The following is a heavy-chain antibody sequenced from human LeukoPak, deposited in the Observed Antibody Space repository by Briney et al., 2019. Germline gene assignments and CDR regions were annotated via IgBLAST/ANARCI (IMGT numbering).Heavy chain of an antibody. V-gene: IGHV3-21*01. CDR1: GFTFSSYS. D-gene: IGHD6-13*01. CDR2: ISSSSYI. CDR3: ARGGYSSSWYPPPWFDP. Sequence: PWGSLRLSCAASGFTFSSYSMNWVRQAPGKGLEWVSSISSSSYIYYADSVKGRFTISRDNAKNSLYLQMNSLRAEDTAVYYCARGGYSSSWYPPPWFDPWGQGTLVTVSS. J-gene: IGHJ5*02.